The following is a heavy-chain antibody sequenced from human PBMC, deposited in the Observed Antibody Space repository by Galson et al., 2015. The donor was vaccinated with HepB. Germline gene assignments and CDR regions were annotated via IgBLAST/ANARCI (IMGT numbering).Heavy chain of an antibody. CDR2: IKEDGNEE. Sequence: SLRLSCAASGFTFSTYRMSWVRQAPGKGLEWVANIKEDGNEEYYVDSVKGRFTISRDNAKNSLYLQMNSLRAEDTAVYYCARDSCYDTGGYYKRYQYFGMDVWGQGTTVTVSS. V-gene: IGHV3-7*04. CDR3: ARDSCYDTGGYYKRYQYFGMDV. J-gene: IGHJ6*02. CDR1: GFTFSTYR. D-gene: IGHD3-22*01.